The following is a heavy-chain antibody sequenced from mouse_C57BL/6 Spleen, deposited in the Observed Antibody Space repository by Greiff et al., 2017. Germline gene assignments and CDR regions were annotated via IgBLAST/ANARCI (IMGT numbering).Heavy chain of an antibody. V-gene: IGHV6-3*01. CDR2: IRLKSDNYAT. CDR1: GFTFSNYW. CDR3: TRGLRLRNYFDY. J-gene: IGHJ2*01. Sequence: EVKLMESGGGLVQPGGSMKLSCVASGFTFSNYWMNWVRQSPEKGLEWVAQIRLKSDNYATHYAESVKGRFTISRDDSKSSVYLQMNNLRAEDTGIYYCTRGLRLRNYFDYWGQGTTLTVSS. D-gene: IGHD3-2*02.